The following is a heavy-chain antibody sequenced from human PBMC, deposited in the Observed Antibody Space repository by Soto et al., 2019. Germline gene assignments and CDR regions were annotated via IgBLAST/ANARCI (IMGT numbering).Heavy chain of an antibody. Sequence: GGSLRLSCAASGFTFSSYGMHWVRQAPGKGLEWVAVIWYDGSNKYYADSVKGRFTISRDNSKNTLYLQMNSLRAEDTAVYYCARDRSTMSGNGMDVWGQGTTVTVSS. CDR2: IWYDGSNK. D-gene: IGHD3-10*02. V-gene: IGHV3-33*01. CDR3: ARDRSTMSGNGMDV. J-gene: IGHJ6*02. CDR1: GFTFSSYG.